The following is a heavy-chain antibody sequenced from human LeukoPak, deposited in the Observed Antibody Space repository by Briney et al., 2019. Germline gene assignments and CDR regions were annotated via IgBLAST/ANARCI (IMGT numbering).Heavy chain of an antibody. V-gene: IGHV4-34*01. CDR1: GGSFSGYY. J-gene: IGHJ5*02. CDR3: ARAGYGDFNWFDP. Sequence: TETLSLTCAVYGGSFSGYYWSWIRQPPGKGLEWIGEINHSGSTNYNPSLKSRVTISVDTSKNQFSLKLSSVTAADTAVYYCARAGYGDFNWFDPRGQGTLVTVSS. CDR2: INHSGST. D-gene: IGHD4-17*01.